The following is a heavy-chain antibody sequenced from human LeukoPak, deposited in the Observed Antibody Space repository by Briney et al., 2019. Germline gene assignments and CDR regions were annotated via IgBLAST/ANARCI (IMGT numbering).Heavy chain of an antibody. Sequence: GGSLRLSCAASGFTFSSYAMSWVRQAPGKGLEWVAVISYDGSNKYYADSVKGRFTISRDNSKNTLYLQMNSLRAEDTAVYYCAKVTVTTVTTRHYYYYGMDVWGQGTTVTVSS. CDR1: GFTFSSYA. CDR3: AKVTVTTVTTRHYYYYGMDV. V-gene: IGHV3-30-3*01. CDR2: ISYDGSNK. J-gene: IGHJ6*02. D-gene: IGHD4-17*01.